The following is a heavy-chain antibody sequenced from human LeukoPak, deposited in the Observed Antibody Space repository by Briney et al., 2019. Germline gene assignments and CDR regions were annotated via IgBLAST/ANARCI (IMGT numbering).Heavy chain of an antibody. CDR2: IHHSGRL. D-gene: IGHD1-1*01. V-gene: IGHV4-4*02. CDR1: GDSIGSNKW. Sequence: SETLSLTCAVSGDSIGSNKWWTWVRQPPGKGLEWIGEIHHSGRLNYSPSLKSRVTISVDKSKNHFSLNLNSITPADTAIYYCARGGDWKFDYWGQGALVAVSS. J-gene: IGHJ4*02. CDR3: ARGGDWKFDY.